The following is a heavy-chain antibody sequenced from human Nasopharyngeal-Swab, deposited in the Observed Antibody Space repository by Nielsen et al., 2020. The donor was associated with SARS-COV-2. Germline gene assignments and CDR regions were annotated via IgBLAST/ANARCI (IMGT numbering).Heavy chain of an antibody. D-gene: IGHD2-15*01. J-gene: IGHJ6*02. CDR3: AKDLDCSGGSCYYYGMDV. V-gene: IGHV3-48*01. Sequence: GESLKISCEASGFTFGSYTMNWVRQAPGKGLEWVSFISSSGSIAYYADSVKGRFTISRDNSKNTLYLQMNSLRAEDTAVYYCAKDLDCSGGSCYYYGMDVWGQGTTVTVSS. CDR2: ISSSGSIA. CDR1: GFTFGSYT.